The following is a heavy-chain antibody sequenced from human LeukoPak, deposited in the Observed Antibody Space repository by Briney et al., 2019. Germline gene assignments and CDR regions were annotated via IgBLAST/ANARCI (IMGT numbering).Heavy chain of an antibody. CDR1: GFTLSTYA. Sequence: GGSLRLSCAASGFTLSTYAMRWVRQAPGKGMVWVAVISYDGTDAYYADSVKGRFTITRDTSKNSQYQKMNSLRAEDTAVFYCARIRGGPIDYWGQGTLVTVSS. D-gene: IGHD3-16*01. CDR3: ARIRGGPIDY. CDR2: ISYDGTDA. V-gene: IGHV3-30-3*01. J-gene: IGHJ4*02.